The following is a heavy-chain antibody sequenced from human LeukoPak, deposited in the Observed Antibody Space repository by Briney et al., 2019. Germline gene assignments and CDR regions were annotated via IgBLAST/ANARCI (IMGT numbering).Heavy chain of an antibody. CDR2: IYQSGST. Sequence: PSGTLSLTCAVSGGSISGSDWWSWVRQPPGKGLEWIGEIYQSGSTNYNPSLKSRVTISVDKSKNQFSLKLTSVTAADTAVYYCATDVGRGGPDSHYWGQGTLVTVSS. CDR3: ATDVGRGGPDSHY. V-gene: IGHV4-4*02. J-gene: IGHJ4*02. D-gene: IGHD5-24*01. CDR1: GGSISGSDW.